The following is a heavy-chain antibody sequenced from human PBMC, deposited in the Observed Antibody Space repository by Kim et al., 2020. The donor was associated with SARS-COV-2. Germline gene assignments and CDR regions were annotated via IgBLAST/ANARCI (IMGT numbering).Heavy chain of an antibody. CDR3: ARARITIFGVVEDYFDY. CDR2: ISSSGSTI. CDR1: GFTFSSYE. J-gene: IGHJ4*02. Sequence: GGSLRLSCAASGFTFSSYEMNWVRQAPGKGLEWVSYISSSGSTIYYADSVKGRFTISRDNAKNSLYLQMNSLRAEDTAVYYCARARITIFGVVEDYFDYWGQGTLVTVSS. V-gene: IGHV3-48*03. D-gene: IGHD3-3*01.